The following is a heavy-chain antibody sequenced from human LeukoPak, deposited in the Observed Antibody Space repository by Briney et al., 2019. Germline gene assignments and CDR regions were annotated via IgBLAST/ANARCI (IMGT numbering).Heavy chain of an antibody. CDR1: GFTFSDHY. CDR2: TRNKANSYST. V-gene: IGHV3-72*01. Sequence: PGGSLRLSCAASGFTFSDHYMDWVRQAPGKGLEWVGRTRNKANSYSTEYAASVKGRFTISRDDSENSLYLQMDSLKTEDTAVYYCARADGSSWYNHWGQGTLVTVSS. CDR3: ARADGSSWYNH. D-gene: IGHD6-13*01. J-gene: IGHJ5*02.